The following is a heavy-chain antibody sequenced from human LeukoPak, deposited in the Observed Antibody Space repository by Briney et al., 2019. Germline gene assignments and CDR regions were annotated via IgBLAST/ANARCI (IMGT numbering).Heavy chain of an antibody. J-gene: IGHJ4*01. CDR2: IIPILGIA. V-gene: IGHV1-69*04. Sequence: SVKVSCKASGGTFSSYAISWVRQAPGQGLEWMGRIIPILGIANYAQKFQGRVTITADKSTSTAYMELSSLRSEDTAVYYCARAGGGSSWSLGYWDHGTLVSGS. D-gene: IGHD6-13*01. CDR3: ARAGGGSSWSLGY. CDR1: GGTFSSYA.